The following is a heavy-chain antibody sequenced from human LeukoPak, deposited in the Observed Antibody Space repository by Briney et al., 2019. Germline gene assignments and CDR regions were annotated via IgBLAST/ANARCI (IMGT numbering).Heavy chain of an antibody. CDR1: GYSISSGYY. Sequence: SETLSLTCAASGYSISSGYYWGWIRQPPGKGLEWIGSIYHSGSTYYNPSLKSRVTISVDTSKNQFSLKLSSVTAADTAVYYCAREPAVRGVIGRRFDPWGQGTLVTVSS. V-gene: IGHV4-38-2*02. CDR3: AREPAVRGVIGRRFDP. CDR2: IYHSGST. J-gene: IGHJ5*02. D-gene: IGHD3-10*01.